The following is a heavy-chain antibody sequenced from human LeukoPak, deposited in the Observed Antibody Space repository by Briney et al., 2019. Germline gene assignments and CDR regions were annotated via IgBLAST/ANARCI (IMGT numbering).Heavy chain of an antibody. CDR2: IYYSGST. V-gene: IGHV4-39*01. D-gene: IGHD3/OR15-3a*01. J-gene: IGHJ4*02. CDR1: GGSISSSSYY. CDR3: ARQTGSGLFTLP. Sequence: PSQTLSLTCTVSGGSISSSSYYWGWIRQPPGKGLEWIGSIYYSGSTYYNPSLKSRVTISVDTSKNQFSLKLSSVTAADTAVYYCARQTGSGLFTLPGGQGTLVTVSS.